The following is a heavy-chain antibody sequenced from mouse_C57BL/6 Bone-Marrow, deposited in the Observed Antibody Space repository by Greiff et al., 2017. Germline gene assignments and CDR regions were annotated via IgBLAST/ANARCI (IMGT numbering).Heavy chain of an antibody. Sequence: DVKLQESGGDLVKPGGSLKLSCAASGFTFSSYGMSWVRQTPDKKLEWVATISSGGSYTYYPDSVKGRFTISRDNAKNTLYLQMSSLKSEDTAMYYCARHHAGFAYWGQGTLVTVSA. CDR3: ARHHAGFAY. V-gene: IGHV5-6*02. CDR2: ISSGGSYT. CDR1: GFTFSSYG. J-gene: IGHJ3*01.